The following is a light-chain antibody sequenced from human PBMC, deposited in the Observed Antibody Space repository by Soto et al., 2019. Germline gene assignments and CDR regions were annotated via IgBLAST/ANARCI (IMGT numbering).Light chain of an antibody. CDR3: QQSYSTPFT. V-gene: IGKV1-39*01. J-gene: IGKJ3*01. CDR2: AAS. Sequence: DIQMTQSPSSLSASVGERVTITCRESQSISSYLNWYQQKPGKAPKLLIYAASSLQSGVPSRFSGSGSATDFTLTISSLQPEDFATYYCQQSYSTPFTFGPGTKVDIK. CDR1: QSISSY.